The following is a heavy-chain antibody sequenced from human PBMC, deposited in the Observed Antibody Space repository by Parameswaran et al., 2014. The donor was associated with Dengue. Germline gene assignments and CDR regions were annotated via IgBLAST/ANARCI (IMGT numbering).Heavy chain of an antibody. D-gene: IGHD2-2*01. CDR2: IRSKAYGGTT. V-gene: IGHV3-49*02. J-gene: IGHJ6*02. Sequence: RWIRQPQEGLEWVGFIRSKAYGGTTEYAASVKGRFTISRDDSKSIAYLQMNSLKTEDTAVYYCTRDLPVVPASYYYYYYGMDVWGQGTTVTVSS. CDR3: TRDLPVVPASYYYYYYGMDV.